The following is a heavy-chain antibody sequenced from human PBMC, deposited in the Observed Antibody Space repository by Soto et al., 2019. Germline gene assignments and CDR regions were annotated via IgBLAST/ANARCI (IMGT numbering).Heavy chain of an antibody. CDR3: ARLGLYSCGSGSCYPGYFDS. D-gene: IGHD3-10*01. V-gene: IGHV4-39*01. J-gene: IGHJ4*02. Sequence: PSETLSLTCTVSGGSISSSSYYWGWIRQPPGKGLEWIGSIYYSGSTYYNPSLKSRVTISVDTSKNQFSLKLSSVTAADTAMYYCARLGLYSCGSGSCYPGYFDSWGQGTLVTVSS. CDR2: IYYSGST. CDR1: GGSISSSSYY.